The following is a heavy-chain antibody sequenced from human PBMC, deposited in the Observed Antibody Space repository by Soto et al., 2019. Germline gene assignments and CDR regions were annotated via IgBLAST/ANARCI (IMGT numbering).Heavy chain of an antibody. J-gene: IGHJ4*02. CDR2: IWYDGSNK. CDR3: ARDTRFLEWLPDY. CDR1: GFTFSSYG. D-gene: IGHD3-3*01. Sequence: PGGSLRLSCAASGFTFSSYGMHWVRQAPGKGLEWVAVIWYDGSNKYYADSVKGRFTISRDNSKNTLYLQMNSLRAEDTAVYYCARDTRFLEWLPDYWGQGTLVTVSS. V-gene: IGHV3-33*01.